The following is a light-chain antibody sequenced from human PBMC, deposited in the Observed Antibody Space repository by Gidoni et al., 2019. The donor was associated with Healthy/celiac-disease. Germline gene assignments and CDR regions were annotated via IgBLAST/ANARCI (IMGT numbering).Light chain of an antibody. V-gene: IGLV1-47*01. CDR1: SPNIGSNY. CDR3: AAWDDSLSVV. Sequence: QSVLTQPPSASGTPGHRVTISCSGSSPNIGSNYVYWSQPLAGTAPKLLIYRNNQRPSGVPDRFSGSTSGTSASLAISGLRCEDEADYYCAAWDDSLSVVFGGGTKLTVL. J-gene: IGLJ2*01. CDR2: RNN.